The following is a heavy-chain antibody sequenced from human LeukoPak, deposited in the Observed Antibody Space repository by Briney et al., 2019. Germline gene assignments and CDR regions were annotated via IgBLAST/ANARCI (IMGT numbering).Heavy chain of an antibody. Sequence: GGSLRLSCAASGFTFSSYAMHWVRQAPGKGLEWVAVISYDGSNKYYADSVKGRFTISRDNSKNTLYLQMNSLRAEDTAVYYCAKGSSGSYYGHFDYWGQGTLVTVSS. CDR2: ISYDGSNK. CDR1: GFTFSSYA. J-gene: IGHJ4*02. CDR3: AKGSSGSYYGHFDY. D-gene: IGHD3-10*01. V-gene: IGHV3-30*04.